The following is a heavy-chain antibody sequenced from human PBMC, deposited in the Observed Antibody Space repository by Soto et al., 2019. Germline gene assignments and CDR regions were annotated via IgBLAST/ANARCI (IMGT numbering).Heavy chain of an antibody. V-gene: IGHV4-59*01. CDR1: GGSISSYY. J-gene: IGHJ5*02. CDR2: IYYSGST. CDR3: ARGRESYCTNGVCYDNWFDP. Sequence: SETLSLTCTVSGGSISSYYWSWIRQPPGKELEWIGYIYYSGSTNYNPSLKSRVTISVDTSKNQFSLKLSSVTAADTAVYYCARGRESYCTNGVCYDNWFDPWGQGTLVTVSS. D-gene: IGHD2-8*01.